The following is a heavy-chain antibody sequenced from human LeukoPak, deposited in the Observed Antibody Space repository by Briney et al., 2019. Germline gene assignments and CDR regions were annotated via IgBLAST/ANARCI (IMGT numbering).Heavy chain of an antibody. CDR3: AREPVAQGIAFDI. Sequence: GGSLRLSCAASGLTFSDYYMSWIRQAPGKGLEWVSYISSSGSTIYYADSVKGRFTISRDNAKNSLYLQMNSLRAEDTAVYYCAREPVAQGIAFDIWGQGTMVTVSS. J-gene: IGHJ3*02. CDR1: GLTFSDYY. V-gene: IGHV3-11*01. D-gene: IGHD2-15*01. CDR2: ISSSGSTI.